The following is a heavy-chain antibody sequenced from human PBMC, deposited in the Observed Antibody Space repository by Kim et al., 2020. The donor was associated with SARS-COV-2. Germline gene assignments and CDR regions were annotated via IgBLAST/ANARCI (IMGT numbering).Heavy chain of an antibody. V-gene: IGHV1-3*01. CDR3: ARGFGTGVAVPADY. CDR2: INAGNGNT. CDR1: GYTFTSYA. Sequence: ASVKVSCKASGYTFTSYAMHWVRQAPGQRLEWMGWINAGNGNTKYSQKFQGRVTITRDTSASTAYMELSSLRSEDTAVYYCARGFGTGVAVPADYWGQGTLVKVSS. J-gene: IGHJ4*02. D-gene: IGHD2-8*02.